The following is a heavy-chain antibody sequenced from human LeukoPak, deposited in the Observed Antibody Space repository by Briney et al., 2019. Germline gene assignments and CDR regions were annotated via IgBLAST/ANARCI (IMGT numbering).Heavy chain of an antibody. V-gene: IGHV4-34*01. Sequence: SETLSLTCAVYGGSFSGYYWSWIRQPPGKGLEWIGEINHSGSINYKPSLKSRVTISVHTSKTHFSLKLTSVTAADTAGYYCARGMRPEVGGYVFDLWGRGTLVSVSS. CDR1: GGSFSGYY. CDR2: INHSGSI. J-gene: IGHJ2*01. CDR3: ARGMRPEVGGYVFDL. D-gene: IGHD5-12*01.